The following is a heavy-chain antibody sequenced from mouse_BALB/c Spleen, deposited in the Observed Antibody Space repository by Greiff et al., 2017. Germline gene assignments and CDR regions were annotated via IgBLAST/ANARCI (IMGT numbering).Heavy chain of an antibody. J-gene: IGHJ2*01. Sequence: EVKLMESGPGLVKPSQSLSLTCTVTGYSITSDYAWNWIRQFPGNKLEWMGYISYSGSTSYNPSLKSRISITRDTSKNQFFLQLNSVTTEDTATYYCARDYGYFDCWGQGSTLTVSS. CDR2: ISYSGST. V-gene: IGHV3-2*02. D-gene: IGHD1-1*01. CDR1: GYSITSDYA. CDR3: ARDYGYFDC.